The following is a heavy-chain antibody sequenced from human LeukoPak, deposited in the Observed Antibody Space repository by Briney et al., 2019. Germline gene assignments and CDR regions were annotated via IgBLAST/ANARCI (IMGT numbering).Heavy chain of an antibody. CDR1: GFTFSSYG. D-gene: IGHD3-22*01. CDR2: ISHDAKST. V-gene: IGHV3-30*18. CDR3: AKDGGNYYDTAGNHLMRSYMDV. J-gene: IGHJ6*04. Sequence: GRSLRLSCATSGFTFSSYGMHWVRQVPGKGLEGVTVISHDAKSTYHVDSVKGRFTISRDNSKNTLYLQMNSLRAEDTAVYYCAKDGGNYYDTAGNHLMRSYMDVWGKGTTVTVSS.